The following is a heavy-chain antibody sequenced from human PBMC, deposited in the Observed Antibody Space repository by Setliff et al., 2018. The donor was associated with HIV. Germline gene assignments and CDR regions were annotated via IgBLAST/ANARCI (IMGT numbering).Heavy chain of an antibody. CDR2: IGSSSSFT. J-gene: IGHJ4*02. Sequence: PWGSLRLSCAASGFTFNTYTISWVRQAPGKGPEWVSSIGSSSSFTFYADSVKGRFTISRDNAKNSLYLQMDSLGVEDTAVYYCARAPPNSEYWGRGTLVTVSS. V-gene: IGHV3-21*01. CDR3: ARAPPNSEY. CDR1: GFTFNTYT.